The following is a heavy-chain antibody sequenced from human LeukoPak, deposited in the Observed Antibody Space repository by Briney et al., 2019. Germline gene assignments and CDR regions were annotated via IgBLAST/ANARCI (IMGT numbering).Heavy chain of an antibody. CDR1: GFTFSSYG. Sequence: GGSLRLSCAASGFTFSSYGMHWVRRAPGKGLEWGAFIHFDGSPKYSGDSVKGRFTVSRDNSKNTLYLQMNSLRPEDTAVYYCAKDQCTRASCDGYPGHWGQGTLVTVSS. V-gene: IGHV3-30*02. J-gene: IGHJ4*02. CDR3: AKDQCTRASCDGYPGH. CDR2: IHFDGSPK. D-gene: IGHD2-2*03.